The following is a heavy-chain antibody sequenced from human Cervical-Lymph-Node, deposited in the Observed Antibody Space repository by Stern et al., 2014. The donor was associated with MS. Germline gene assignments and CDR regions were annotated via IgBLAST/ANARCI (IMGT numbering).Heavy chain of an antibody. Sequence: QVQLVQSGTAVKRPGASVKVSCKASGYTFTDHEIYWVRQAPGQGLQLMGWINPKTGGTNQAQRSQGRVALTRDTSVSTAYMELSSLTPDDTAVYFCARLFSVDDGYSQNFDFWGQGTLVAVST. V-gene: IGHV1-2*02. CDR2: INPKTGGT. CDR1: GYTFTDHE. D-gene: IGHD3-22*01. CDR3: ARLFSVDDGYSQNFDF. J-gene: IGHJ4*02.